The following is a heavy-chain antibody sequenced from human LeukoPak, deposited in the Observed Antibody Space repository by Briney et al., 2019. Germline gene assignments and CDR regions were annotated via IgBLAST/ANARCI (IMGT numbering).Heavy chain of an antibody. J-gene: IGHJ5*02. CDR1: GGSISSGGYS. CDR2: IYHSGST. D-gene: IGHD1-1*01. Sequence: SPTLSLTCAVSGGSISSGGYSWSWIRQPPGKGLEWIGYIYHSGSTYYSPSLKSRVTISVDRSKNQFSLKLSSVTAADTAVYYCARGTERASWFDPWGQGTLVTVSS. CDR3: ARGTERASWFDP. V-gene: IGHV4-30-2*01.